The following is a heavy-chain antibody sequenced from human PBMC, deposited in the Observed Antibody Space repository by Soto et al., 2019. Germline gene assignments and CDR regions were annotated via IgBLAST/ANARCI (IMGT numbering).Heavy chain of an antibody. CDR2: ISGSGGST. D-gene: IGHD3-22*01. J-gene: IGHJ4*02. Sequence: PGGSLRLSCAASGFTFSSYAMSWVRQAPGKGLEWVSAISGSGGSTYYADSVKGRFTISRDNSKNTLYLQMNSLRAEDTAVYYCAKVHRRYDSSGRHYWGQGTLVTVSS. CDR1: GFTFSSYA. CDR3: AKVHRRYDSSGRHY. V-gene: IGHV3-23*01.